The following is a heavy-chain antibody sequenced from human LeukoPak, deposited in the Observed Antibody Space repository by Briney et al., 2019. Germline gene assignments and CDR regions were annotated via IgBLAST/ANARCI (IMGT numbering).Heavy chain of an antibody. CDR3: ARDPYDTSAYGAFDI. Sequence: GGSLRLSCAASNFIFRNYWMTWARQAPGKGLEWVANINRDGRGKEYVDSVEGRFTISRDNAKNSLYLEMNSLRVEDTAVYYCARDPYDTSAYGAFDIWGQGTMVTVSS. CDR2: INRDGRGK. J-gene: IGHJ3*02. CDR1: NFIFRNYW. V-gene: IGHV3-7*01. D-gene: IGHD3-22*01.